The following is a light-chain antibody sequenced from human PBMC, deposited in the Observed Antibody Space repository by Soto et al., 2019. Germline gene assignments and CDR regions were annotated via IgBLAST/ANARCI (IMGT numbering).Light chain of an antibody. Sequence: QTVVTQPPSASASLGASVTLTCTLSSGYSNDKVDWYQQRPGKGPRFVMRVGTGGIVGSKGDGIPDRFSVLGSGLNRYLTIKNIQEEDESDYHCGADHGSGSNFFVVFGGGTKLTVL. CDR1: SGYSNDK. J-gene: IGLJ2*01. V-gene: IGLV9-49*01. CDR3: GADHGSGSNFFVV. CDR2: VGTGGIVG.